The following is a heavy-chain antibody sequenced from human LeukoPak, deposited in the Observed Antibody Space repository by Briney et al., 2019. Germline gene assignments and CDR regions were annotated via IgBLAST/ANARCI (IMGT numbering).Heavy chain of an antibody. V-gene: IGHV3-48*02. J-gene: IGHJ2*01. CDR3: ARAYGGDYGDYDSYFDL. CDR2: ISSSSSTI. Sequence: PGGSLRLSCAASGFTFSSYSMNWVRQAPGKGLEWVSYISSSSSTIYYADSVKGRFTISRDNAKNSLYLQMNGLRDEDTAVYYCARAYGGDYGDYDSYFDLWGRGTLVTVSS. CDR1: GFTFSSYS. D-gene: IGHD4-17*01.